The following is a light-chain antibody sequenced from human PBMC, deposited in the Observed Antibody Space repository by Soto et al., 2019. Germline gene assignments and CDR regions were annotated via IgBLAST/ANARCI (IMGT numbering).Light chain of an antibody. CDR2: NDS. CDR1: NIASYS. CDR3: QVWDYANNQYV. V-gene: IGLV3-21*02. J-gene: IGLJ1*01. Sequence: SYELTQPPAVSVAPGQTARITCGGDNIASYSVHWYRQRPGQAPVLVVYNDSDRPSGIPERFSGSNSGNTATLTVSRVDAGDEAVYYCQVWDYANNQYVFGPGTKVTVL.